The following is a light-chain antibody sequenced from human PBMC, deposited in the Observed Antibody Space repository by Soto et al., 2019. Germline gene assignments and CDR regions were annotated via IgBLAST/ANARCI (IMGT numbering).Light chain of an antibody. CDR1: QSVSSSY. CDR3: QQFGSSPLLT. CDR2: GAS. J-gene: IGKJ4*01. V-gene: IGKV3-20*01. Sequence: IVLTQAPGTLSLSPGERATLSCWASQSVSSSYLAWYQQKPGQAPRLLIYGASSRATGIPDRFSGSGSGTEFTLTISRLEPEDFAVYYCQQFGSSPLLTFGGGTKVDIK.